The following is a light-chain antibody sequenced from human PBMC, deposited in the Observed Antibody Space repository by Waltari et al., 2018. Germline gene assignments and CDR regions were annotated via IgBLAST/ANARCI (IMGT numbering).Light chain of an antibody. CDR1: QSISDY. J-gene: IGKJ1*01. CDR3: QHYSGFSSRT. CDR2: DAS. Sequence: DIQMTQSPSTLSPSVGDTVPITCRASQSISDYLAWYQQKPGKAPKLLTYDASTLKNGVPSRFSGSVSGTEFTLTISSLQPDDFATYYCQHYSGFSSRTFGQGTKVDIK. V-gene: IGKV1-5*01.